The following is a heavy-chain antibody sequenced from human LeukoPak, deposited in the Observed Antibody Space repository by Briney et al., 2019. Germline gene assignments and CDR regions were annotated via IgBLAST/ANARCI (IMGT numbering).Heavy chain of an antibody. CDR1: GGSISSSYYY. J-gene: IGHJ6*02. D-gene: IGHD2-2*01. CDR2: IYSSGST. Sequence: SETLSLTCTVSGGSISSSYYYWGWIRQPPGKGLEWIGSIYSSGSTYYNPSLKSRVTISVDTSKNQFSLKLTSVTAADTAVYYCAKGRPDIVVVPAAPYYYYGMDVWGQGTTVTVSS. V-gene: IGHV4-39*01. CDR3: AKGRPDIVVVPAAPYYYYGMDV.